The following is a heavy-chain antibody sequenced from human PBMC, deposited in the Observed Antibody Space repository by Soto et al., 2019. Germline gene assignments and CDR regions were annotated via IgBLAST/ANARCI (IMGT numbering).Heavy chain of an antibody. V-gene: IGHV3-48*02. CDR3: ATLQLGREEIFDS. J-gene: IGHJ4*02. CDR1: GFNFKTYS. D-gene: IGHD1-1*01. CDR2: ISETSIAI. Sequence: EVQLVESGGGLVQPGGSLRLSCAASGFNFKTYSMNWVRQAPGKGLEWVSYISETSIAIYYRDSVKGRFTISRDNARNTLYLQMNSLRDEDTAVYYCATLQLGREEIFDSWGQGNLVTVSS.